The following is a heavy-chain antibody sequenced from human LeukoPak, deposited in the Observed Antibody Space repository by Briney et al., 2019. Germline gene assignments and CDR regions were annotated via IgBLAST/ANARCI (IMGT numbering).Heavy chain of an antibody. CDR2: ISGSGGST. D-gene: IGHD1-26*01. CDR3: ATQPVGATISDY. Sequence: GGSLLLSCAASGFTFSSYAMSWARQAPGKGLEWVSAISGSGGSTYYADSVKGRFTISRDNSKNTLYLQMNSLRAEDTAVYYCATQPVGATISDYWGQGTLVTVSS. V-gene: IGHV3-23*01. J-gene: IGHJ4*02. CDR1: GFTFSSYA.